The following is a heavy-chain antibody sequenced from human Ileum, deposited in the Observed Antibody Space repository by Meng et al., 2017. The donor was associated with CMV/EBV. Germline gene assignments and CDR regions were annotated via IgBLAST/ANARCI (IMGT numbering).Heavy chain of an antibody. Sequence: QVQRDEAGPGLVKPSPTLSLTCTVSGGALGGGYYGNWTRQPAGKGLEWIGRIYTSGSTNYNPSLKSRFTISVDTSKNPFSLNLTSVTAADTAVYYCARDSAWLIDQWGQGTLVTVSS. V-gene: IGHV4-61*02. CDR1: GGALGGGYY. J-gene: IGHJ4*02. CDR2: IYTSGST. D-gene: IGHD6-19*01. CDR3: ARDSAWLIDQ.